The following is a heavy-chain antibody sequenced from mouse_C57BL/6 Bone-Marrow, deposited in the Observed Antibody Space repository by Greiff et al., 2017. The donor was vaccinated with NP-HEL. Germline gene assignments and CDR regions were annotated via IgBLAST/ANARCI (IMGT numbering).Heavy chain of an antibody. Sequence: EVMLVESGGGLVQPGGSLSLSCAASGFTFTDYYMSWVRQPPGKALEWLGFIRNKANGYTTEYSASVKGRFTISRDTSTRILYLHMHALTAEDSATYYYSRTITTVVVDALDDWGKGTSVTVSS. CDR3: SRTITTVVVDALDD. CDR1: GFTFTDYY. D-gene: IGHD1-1*01. V-gene: IGHV7-3*01. CDR2: IRNKANGYTT. J-gene: IGHJ4*01.